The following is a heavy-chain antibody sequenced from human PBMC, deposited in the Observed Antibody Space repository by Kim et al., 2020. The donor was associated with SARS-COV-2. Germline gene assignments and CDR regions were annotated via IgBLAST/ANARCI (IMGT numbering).Heavy chain of an antibody. CDR2: ISGGGGST. CDR3: AVRSYYNALDV. V-gene: IGHV3-23*01. Sequence: GGSLRLSCAASGFTFSTSSMTWVRQAPGKGLQWVSVISGGGGSTYYADSVKGRFTISRDNSKNTLYLQMNSLRAEDTALYYCAVRSYYNALDVWGQGTTV. D-gene: IGHD3-10*01. J-gene: IGHJ6*02. CDR1: GFTFSTSS.